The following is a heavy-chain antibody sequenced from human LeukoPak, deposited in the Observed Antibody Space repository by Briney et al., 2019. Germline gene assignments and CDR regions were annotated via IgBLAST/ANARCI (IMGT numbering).Heavy chain of an antibody. CDR3: ARQASYRIVVVTAHIDY. J-gene: IGHJ4*02. CDR1: GGSISSSSYY. D-gene: IGHD2-21*02. V-gene: IGHV4-39*01. Sequence: PSETLSLTCTVSGGSISSSSYYWGWIRQPPGKGLEWIGSIYYSGSTYYNPSLKSRVTISVDTSKNQFSLKLSSVTAADTAVYYCARQASYRIVVVTAHIDYWGQGILVTVSS. CDR2: IYYSGST.